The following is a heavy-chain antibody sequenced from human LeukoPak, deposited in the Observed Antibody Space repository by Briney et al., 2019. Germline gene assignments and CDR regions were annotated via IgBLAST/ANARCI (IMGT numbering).Heavy chain of an antibody. CDR3: ASDTIGHDTFDF. D-gene: IGHD3-10*01. J-gene: IGHJ3*01. Sequence: GGSLRLSCAASGFTFSTYWMSWVRQAPGKGLEWVANINQDGSVKYYLDSVKGRFTISRDNAKNSVYLQMNSPRAEDTAVYHCASDTIGHDTFDFWGQGTMVTVSS. CDR1: GFTFSTYW. V-gene: IGHV3-7*01. CDR2: INQDGSVK.